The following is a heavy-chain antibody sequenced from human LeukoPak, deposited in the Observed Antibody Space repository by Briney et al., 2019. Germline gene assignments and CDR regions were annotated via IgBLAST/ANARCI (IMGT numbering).Heavy chain of an antibody. Sequence: GGSLRLSCAASGFTFSSSDVSWVRQAPGKGLEWVSAISGSGGSTFYADSVKGRFTISRDNSKNTLYLQMNSLRAEDTAVYYCASISYSSGWYGGYWGQGTLVAVSS. V-gene: IGHV3-23*01. J-gene: IGHJ4*02. CDR3: ASISYSSGWYGGY. CDR1: GFTFSSSD. D-gene: IGHD6-19*01. CDR2: ISGSGGST.